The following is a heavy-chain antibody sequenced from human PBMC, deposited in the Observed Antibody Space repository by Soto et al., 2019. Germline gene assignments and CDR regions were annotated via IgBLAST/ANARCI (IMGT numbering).Heavy chain of an antibody. Sequence: QVQLVQSGAEVKKPGASVKVSCKASGYTFTSYAMHWVRQAPGQRLEWMGWINAGNGNTKYSQKFQGRVNISRDTSARTANMELSSLRSEDTAVYYCARGGLLWFGELFLFDYWGQGTLVTVSS. V-gene: IGHV1-3*01. J-gene: IGHJ4*02. D-gene: IGHD3-10*01. CDR1: GYTFTSYA. CDR2: INAGNGNT. CDR3: ARGGLLWFGELFLFDY.